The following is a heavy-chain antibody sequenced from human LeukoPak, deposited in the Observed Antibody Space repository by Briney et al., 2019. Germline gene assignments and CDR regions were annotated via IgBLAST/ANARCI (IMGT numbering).Heavy chain of an antibody. J-gene: IGHJ4*02. CDR2: IYYSGST. D-gene: IGHD4-17*01. V-gene: IGHV4-59*08. CDR3: ARHQITPDYGDYVIGLDY. Sequence: PSENLSLTCTVSGGSISSYYWSWIRQPPGKGLEWIGYIYYSGSTNYNPSLKSRVTISVDTSKNQFSLKLSSVTAADTAVYYCARHQITPDYGDYVIGLDYWGQGTLVTVSS. CDR1: GGSISSYY.